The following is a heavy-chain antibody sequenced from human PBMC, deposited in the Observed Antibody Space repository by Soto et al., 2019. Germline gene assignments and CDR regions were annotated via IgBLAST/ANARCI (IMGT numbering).Heavy chain of an antibody. CDR3: AKGPRSLRLLEWLPIPFDY. D-gene: IGHD3-3*01. V-gene: IGHV3-23*01. J-gene: IGHJ4*02. CDR2: ISGSGGST. Sequence: EVQLLESGGGLVQPGGYLRLSCAASGFTFSSYAMSWVRQAPGKGLEWVSAISGSGGSTYYADTVKGRFTISRDNSKNKMYLQMNGLRAEDTAVYYCAKGPRSLRLLEWLPIPFDYWGQGTLVTVSS. CDR1: GFTFSSYA.